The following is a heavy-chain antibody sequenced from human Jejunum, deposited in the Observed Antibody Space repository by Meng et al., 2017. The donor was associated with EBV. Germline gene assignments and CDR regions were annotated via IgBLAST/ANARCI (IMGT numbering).Heavy chain of an antibody. D-gene: IGHD3-16*01. Sequence: QVQLVQSGAEVKKPGASEKVSCKASAYTFAGYYMHWVRQAPGQGLEWMGRINPNSGGANYAQKFQGRVTMTRDTSISTAYMELSRLRSDDTAVYYCAREGLVGDLRYFDLWGRGTLVTVSS. V-gene: IGHV1-2*06. CDR2: INPNSGGA. CDR3: AREGLVGDLRYFDL. J-gene: IGHJ2*01. CDR1: AYTFAGYY.